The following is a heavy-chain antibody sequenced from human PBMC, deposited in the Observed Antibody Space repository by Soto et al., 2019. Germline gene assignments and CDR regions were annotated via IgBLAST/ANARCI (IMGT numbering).Heavy chain of an antibody. Sequence: QVQLVESGGGVVQPGRSLRLSCAASGFTFSSYAMHWVRQAPGKGLEWVAVISYDGSNKYYADSGKGRFTISRDNSNNTQYLQMNSLRDEDRAVYYCARDPFDYWGQGTLVTVSS. V-gene: IGHV3-30-3*01. CDR2: ISYDGSNK. CDR1: GFTFSSYA. J-gene: IGHJ4*02. CDR3: ARDPFDY.